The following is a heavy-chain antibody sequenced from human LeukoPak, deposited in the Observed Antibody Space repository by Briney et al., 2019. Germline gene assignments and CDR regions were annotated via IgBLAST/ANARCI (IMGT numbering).Heavy chain of an antibody. D-gene: IGHD2-8*01. CDR2: IYHSGST. V-gene: IGHV4-34*01. CDR1: GGSFSGYY. J-gene: IGHJ3*02. CDR3: ARQGHCTNGVCYNVDAFDI. Sequence: SETLSLTCAVYGGSFSGYYWSWIRQPPGKGLEWIGEIYHSGSTNYNPSLKSRVTISVDKSKNQFSLKLSSVTAADTAVYYCARQGHCTNGVCYNVDAFDIWGQGTMVTVSS.